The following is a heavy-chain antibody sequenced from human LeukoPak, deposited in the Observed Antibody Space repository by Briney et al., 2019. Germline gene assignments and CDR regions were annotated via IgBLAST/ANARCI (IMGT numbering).Heavy chain of an antibody. V-gene: IGHV4-34*01. D-gene: IGHD2-2*01. CDR3: AGSLPRRQIVVVPAALDY. Sequence: SETLSLTCAVYGGSFSGYYWSWIRQPPGKGLEWIGEINHSGSTNYNPSLKSRVTISVDTSKNQFSLKLSSVTAADTAVYYCAGSLPRRQIVVVPAALDYWGQGTLVTVSS. CDR2: INHSGST. J-gene: IGHJ4*02. CDR1: GGSFSGYY.